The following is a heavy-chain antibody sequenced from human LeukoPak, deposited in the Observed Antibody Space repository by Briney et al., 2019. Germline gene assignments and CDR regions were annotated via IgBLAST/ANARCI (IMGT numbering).Heavy chain of an antibody. CDR1: GFSFSTYN. D-gene: IGHD2-2*03. CDR3: AKDSHWILFDD. J-gene: IGHJ4*02. V-gene: IGHV3-21*04. Sequence: GESLRLSCAASGFSFSTYNMNWVRQAPGKGLEWVSSITTSSTYIYYADSVKGRFTISRDNSKNTLYLQMNSLRDEDTAVYYCAKDSHWILFDDWGQGTLVTVSS. CDR2: ITTSSTYI.